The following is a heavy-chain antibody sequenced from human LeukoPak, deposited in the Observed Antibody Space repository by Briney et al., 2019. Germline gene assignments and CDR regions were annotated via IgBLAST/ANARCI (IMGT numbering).Heavy chain of an antibody. CDR2: IYTSGST. CDR3: ASLVGATTNDAFDI. V-gene: IGHV4-61*02. J-gene: IGHJ3*02. CDR1: GGSISSGSYY. Sequence: SETLSLTCTVSGGSISSGSYYWSWIRQPAGKGLEWIGRIYTSGSTNYNPSLKSRVTISVDTSKNQFSLKLSSVTAADTAVYYCASLVGATTNDAFDIWGKGTTVTVSS. D-gene: IGHD1-26*01.